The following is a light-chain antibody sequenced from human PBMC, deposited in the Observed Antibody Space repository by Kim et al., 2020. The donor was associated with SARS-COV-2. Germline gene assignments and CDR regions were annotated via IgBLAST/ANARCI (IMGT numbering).Light chain of an antibody. CDR3: NSRDSNDNVV. CDR2: GKN. V-gene: IGLV3-19*01. J-gene: IGLJ2*01. Sequence: VALGQTVTITCQGDSLRSYYATWYQQKPGQAPIVVIYGKNNRPSGIPDRFSGPSSGNTASLTITGTQAGDEADYYCNSRDSNDNVVFGGGTKVTVL. CDR1: SLRSYY.